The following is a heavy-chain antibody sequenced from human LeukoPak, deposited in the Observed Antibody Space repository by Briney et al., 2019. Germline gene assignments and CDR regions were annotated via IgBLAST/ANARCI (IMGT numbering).Heavy chain of an antibody. Sequence: SETLSLTCTVSGGSISSYYWSWIRQPAGKGLEWIGRIYTSGSTNYNPSLKSRVTISVDKSKNQFSLKLSSVTAADTAVYYRARDLSGYDYYYYYMDVWGKGTTVTVSS. D-gene: IGHD5-12*01. J-gene: IGHJ6*03. V-gene: IGHV4-4*07. CDR2: IYTSGST. CDR1: GGSISSYY. CDR3: ARDLSGYDYYYYYMDV.